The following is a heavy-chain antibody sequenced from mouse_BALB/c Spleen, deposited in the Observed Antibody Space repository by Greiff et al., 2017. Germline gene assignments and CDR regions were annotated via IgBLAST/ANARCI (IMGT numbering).Heavy chain of an antibody. CDR3: ARYDYDALYAMDY. J-gene: IGHJ4*01. D-gene: IGHD2-4*01. V-gene: IGHV1S135*01. CDR2: IDPYNGGT. CDR1: GYAFTSYN. Sequence: VQLQQSGPELVKPGASVKVSCKASGYAFTSYNMYWVKQSHGKSLEWIGYIDPYNGGTSYNQKFKGKATLTVDKSSSTAYMQLSSLTSEDSAVYYCARYDYDALYAMDYWGQGTSVTVSS.